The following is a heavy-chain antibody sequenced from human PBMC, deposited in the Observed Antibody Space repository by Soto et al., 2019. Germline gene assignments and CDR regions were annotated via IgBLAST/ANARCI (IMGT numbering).Heavy chain of an antibody. J-gene: IGHJ5*02. CDR1: GGTFSSYA. Sequence: ASVKVSCKASGGTFSSYAISWVRQAPGQGLEWMGGIIPIFGTANYAQKFQGRVTITADESTSTAYMELSSLRSEDTAVYYCARVEALYPISQFSSINWFDPWGQGTLVTVSS. D-gene: IGHD3-16*01. CDR2: IIPIFGTA. CDR3: ARVEALYPISQFSSINWFDP. V-gene: IGHV1-69*13.